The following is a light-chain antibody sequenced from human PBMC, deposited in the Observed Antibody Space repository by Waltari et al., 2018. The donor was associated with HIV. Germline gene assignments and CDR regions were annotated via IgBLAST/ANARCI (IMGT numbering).Light chain of an antibody. CDR1: QSVSSSY. J-gene: IGKJ4*01. V-gene: IGKV3-20*01. CDR2: GAS. Sequence: EIVLTQSPGTLSLSPGERATLSCRASQSVSSSYLAWYQQKPGQAPRLLIYGASSSATGIPDRFSGSGSGTDFTLTISRLEPEDFAVYYCQQYGSSFEPLTFGGGTKVEIK. CDR3: QQYGSSFEPLT.